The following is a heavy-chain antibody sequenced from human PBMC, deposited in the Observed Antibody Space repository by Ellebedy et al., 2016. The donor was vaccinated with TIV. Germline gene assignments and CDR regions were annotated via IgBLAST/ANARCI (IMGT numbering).Heavy chain of an antibody. CDR1: GFSFSSYS. D-gene: IGHD2-2*01. V-gene: IGHV3-21*01. CDR3: SRADLHSNVVVPAALDA. Sequence: GESLKISXAASGFSFSSYSMNWVRQAPGKGLEWVASIGSSGIKSYYADSVKGRFSVSRDNANNSVHLQMNSLRVEDTAVYYCSRADLHSNVVVPAALDAWGQGTPVTVSS. J-gene: IGHJ5*02. CDR2: IGSSGIKS.